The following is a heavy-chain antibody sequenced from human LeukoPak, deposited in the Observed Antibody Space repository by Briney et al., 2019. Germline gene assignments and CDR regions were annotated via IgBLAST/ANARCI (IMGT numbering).Heavy chain of an antibody. CDR1: GGSFSGYY. CDR3: ARREDPYSGYAWYRGLKLFDY. CDR2: INHSGST. D-gene: IGHD5-12*01. J-gene: IGHJ4*02. Sequence: SETLSLTCAVYGGSFSGYYWSWIRQPPGKGLEWIGEINHSGSTNYNPSLKSRVTISVDTSKNQFSLKLSSVTAADTAVYYCARREDPYSGYAWYRGLKLFDYWGQGTLVTVSS. V-gene: IGHV4-34*01.